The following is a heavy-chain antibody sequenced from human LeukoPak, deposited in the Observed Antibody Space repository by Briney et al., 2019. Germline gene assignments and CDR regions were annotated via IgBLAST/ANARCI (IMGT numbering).Heavy chain of an antibody. CDR2: INTDGSST. CDR1: GFTFSSYW. CDR3: AKQGPFGTMVRGAPLYFDY. Sequence: GGSLRLSCAASGFTFSSYWMHWVRQAPGKGLVWVSRINTDGSSTSYADSVKGRFTISRDNAKNTLYLQMNSLRAEDTAVYYCAKQGPFGTMVRGAPLYFDYWGQGTLVTVSS. J-gene: IGHJ4*02. V-gene: IGHV3-74*01. D-gene: IGHD3-10*01.